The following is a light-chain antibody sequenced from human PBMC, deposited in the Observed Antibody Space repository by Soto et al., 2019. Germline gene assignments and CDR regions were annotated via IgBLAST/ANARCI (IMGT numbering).Light chain of an antibody. V-gene: IGKV1-5*03. CDR1: QSISTW. CDR2: SAS. CDR3: QQYNSYSTFGPAT. Sequence: SPSTLCASVGDRVTITCRASQSISTWLDWYQQKPGKAPKLLIYSASDLESGVPSRFSGRGFGTEFTLTITSLQPDDFATYYCQQYNSYSTFGPATFGQGTKV. J-gene: IGKJ1*01.